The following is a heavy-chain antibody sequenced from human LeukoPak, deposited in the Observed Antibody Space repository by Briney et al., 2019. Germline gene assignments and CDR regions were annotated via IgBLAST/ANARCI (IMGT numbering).Heavy chain of an antibody. J-gene: IGHJ4*02. D-gene: IGHD2-2*01. CDR2: IYTSGNT. CDR3: AVDNRDY. CDR1: GGSVSSYY. Sequence: SETLSLTCTVSGGSVSSYYWSWIRQAAGKGLEWIGRIYTSGNTNYNPSLKSPVTISVDKSKNQFSLKLISVTAADTGMYYCAVDNRDYWGQGTLVTVSS. V-gene: IGHV4-4*07.